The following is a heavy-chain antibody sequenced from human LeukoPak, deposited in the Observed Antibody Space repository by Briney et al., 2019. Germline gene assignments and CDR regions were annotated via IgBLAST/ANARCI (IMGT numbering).Heavy chain of an antibody. J-gene: IGHJ4*02. Sequence: SETLSLTCAVSGYPISSGYHWGWIRQPPGRGLDWIGTIYHSGTTSYNPSLKSRLTISVDTSKNQFSLKLSSVTAADTAVYYCARDSSRGTFDYWGQGTLVTVSS. CDR2: IYHSGTT. D-gene: IGHD3-16*01. V-gene: IGHV4-38-2*02. CDR1: GYPISSGYH. CDR3: ARDSSRGTFDY.